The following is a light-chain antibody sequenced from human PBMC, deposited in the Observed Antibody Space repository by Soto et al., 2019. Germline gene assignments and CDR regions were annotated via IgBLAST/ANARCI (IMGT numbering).Light chain of an antibody. Sequence: QSVLTQPPSVSGTPGQRVTISCSGSRSNIGGNAVTWYQQVLGTAPKLLIYANDQRPSGISDRFSGSKSSTSASLAISGLQSEDEADYYCAVWDDNLRGLFGGGTKLTVL. CDR3: AVWDDNLRGL. CDR2: AND. CDR1: RSNIGGNA. V-gene: IGLV1-44*01. J-gene: IGLJ2*01.